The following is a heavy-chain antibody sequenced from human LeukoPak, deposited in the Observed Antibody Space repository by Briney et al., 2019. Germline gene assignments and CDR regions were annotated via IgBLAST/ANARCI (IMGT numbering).Heavy chain of an antibody. J-gene: IGHJ4*02. V-gene: IGHV3-30-3*01. D-gene: IGHD6-19*01. CDR1: GFTFSSYA. Sequence: GGSLRLSCAASGFTFSSYAMHWVRQAPGKGLEWVAVISYDGSIKYYADSVKGRFTTSRDNSKNVLYLQMNSLSAEGTAVYYCARGPGYSSGWYVLSVDYWGQGTLVTVSS. CDR3: ARGPGYSSGWYVLSVDY. CDR2: ISYDGSIK.